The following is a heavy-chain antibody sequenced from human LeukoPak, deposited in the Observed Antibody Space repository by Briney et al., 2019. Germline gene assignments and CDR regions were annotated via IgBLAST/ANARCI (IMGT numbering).Heavy chain of an antibody. CDR2: IYHSGST. J-gene: IGHJ4*02. V-gene: IGHV4-38-2*02. Sequence: PSETLSLTCTVSGYSISSGYYWGWIRQPPGKGLEWIGSIYHSGSTYYNPSLKSRVTISVDTSKNQFSLKLSSVTAADTAVYYCARGDIVATAAPFDYWGQGTLVTVSS. D-gene: IGHD5-12*01. CDR3: ARGDIVATAAPFDY. CDR1: GYSISSGYY.